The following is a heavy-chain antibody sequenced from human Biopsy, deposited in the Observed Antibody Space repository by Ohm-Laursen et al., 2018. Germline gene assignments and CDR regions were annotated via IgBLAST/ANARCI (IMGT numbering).Heavy chain of an antibody. CDR3: ARGQDYGGNKAFDI. CDR2: IYSSGIT. CDR1: GGPMIHYY. V-gene: IGHV4-59*01. D-gene: IGHD4-23*01. Sequence: SQTLSLTCTVSGGPMIHYYWNWIRQSPGKGLEWIAYIYSSGITNYNPSLKSRLTISIDTSKNQFSLKLNSMTTADTAVYYCARGQDYGGNKAFDIWGQGTKVTVSP. J-gene: IGHJ3*02.